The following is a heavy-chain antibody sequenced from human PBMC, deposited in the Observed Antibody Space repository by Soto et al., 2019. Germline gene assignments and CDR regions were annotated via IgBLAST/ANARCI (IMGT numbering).Heavy chain of an antibody. J-gene: IGHJ6*02. D-gene: IGHD3-10*01. Sequence: EVQLVESGGGLVKPGGSLRLSCAASGFTLTTYSMNWVRQGSGKGLEWVASISSSSSHIYYADSVKGRFTISRDNARNSLYLQMNSLRAEDTAVYYCVRERGLSSYYGMDVWGQGTTVTVSS. CDR2: ISSSSSHI. CDR1: GFTLTTYS. CDR3: VRERGLSSYYGMDV. V-gene: IGHV3-21*02.